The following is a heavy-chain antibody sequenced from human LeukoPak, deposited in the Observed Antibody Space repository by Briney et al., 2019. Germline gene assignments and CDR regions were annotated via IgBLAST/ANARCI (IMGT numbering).Heavy chain of an antibody. CDR1: GGSLSGYY. CDR3: ARGGVKGVTIFGVVIPRHYYFDY. D-gene: IGHD3-3*01. J-gene: IGHJ4*02. CDR2: INHSGST. V-gene: IGHV4-34*01. Sequence: SETLSLTCAVYGGSLSGYYWSGIREPPGEGLEWIGEINHSGSTKHNPSLKSRVTISSDTSKNQFSLKLSSVTAADTAVYYCARGGVKGVTIFGVVIPRHYYFDYWGQGTLVTVSS.